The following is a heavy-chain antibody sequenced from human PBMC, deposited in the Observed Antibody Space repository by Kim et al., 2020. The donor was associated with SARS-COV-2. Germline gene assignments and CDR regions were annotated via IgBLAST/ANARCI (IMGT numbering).Heavy chain of an antibody. D-gene: IGHD3-22*01. V-gene: IGHV4-34*01. CDR3: AGYYDSSGYYGFWY. J-gene: IGHJ4*02. Sequence: SETLSLTCAVYGGSFSGYYLSWIRQPPGKGLEWIGEINHSGSTNYNPSPKSRVTISVDTSKNQFSLKLSSVTAADTAVYYCAGYYDSSGYYGFWYWGQGTLVTVSS. CDR1: GGSFSGYY. CDR2: INHSGST.